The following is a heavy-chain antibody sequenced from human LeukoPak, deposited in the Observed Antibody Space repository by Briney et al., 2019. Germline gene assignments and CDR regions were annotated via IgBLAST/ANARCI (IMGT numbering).Heavy chain of an antibody. CDR3: ARDQEVATTD. J-gene: IGHJ4*02. V-gene: IGHV3-11*06. Sequence: GGSLRLSCTASGFSFSDYYMSWIRQAPGKGLEWVSKISSSSSYKNYADSVKGRFTISRDNAKNSLYLQMNSLRAEDTAVYYCARDQEVATTDWGQGTLVTVSS. CDR2: ISSSSSYK. CDR1: GFSFSDYY. D-gene: IGHD5-12*01.